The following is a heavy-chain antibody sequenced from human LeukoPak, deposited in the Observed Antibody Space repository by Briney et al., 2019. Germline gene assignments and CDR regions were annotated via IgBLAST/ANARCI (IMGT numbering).Heavy chain of an antibody. J-gene: IGHJ4*02. CDR3: AGDVNKYSSPHY. V-gene: IGHV1-46*01. CDR2: INPSGGST. CDR1: GYTFTSYY. Sequence: ASVKVSCKSSGYTFTSYYMHWVRQAPGQGLEWMGIINPSGGSTSYAQKFQGRVTMTRDTSTSTVYMELSSLRSEDTAVYYCAGDVNKYSSPHYWGQGTLVTVSS. D-gene: IGHD5-18*01.